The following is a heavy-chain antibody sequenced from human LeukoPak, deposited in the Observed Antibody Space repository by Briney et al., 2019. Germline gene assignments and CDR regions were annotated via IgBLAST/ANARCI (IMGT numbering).Heavy chain of an antibody. CDR3: ARGPNYSFYMDV. CDR1: GLTFSDYT. Sequence: GGSLRLSCAASGLTFSDYTMHWVRLAPGKRLEYVSAITANGGSKYHADSVRARFTVSRDNSKNTLYLQMGSLRAEDTALYYCARGPNYSFYMDVWGKGTAVTVSS. J-gene: IGHJ6*03. CDR2: ITANGGSK. V-gene: IGHV3-64*02.